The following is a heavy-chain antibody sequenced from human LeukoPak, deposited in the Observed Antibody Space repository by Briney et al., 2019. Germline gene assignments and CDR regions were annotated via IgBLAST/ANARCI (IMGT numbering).Heavy chain of an antibody. V-gene: IGHV3-13*01. D-gene: IGHD4-17*01. CDR2: IGTAGDT. CDR3: ARGMRGRSYMDV. CDR1: GFTFSSYD. J-gene: IGHJ6*03. Sequence: GGSLRLSCAASGFTFSSYDMHWVRQATGKGLEWVSAIGTAGDTYYSGSVKGRFTISRENAKNSLYLQMNSLRAGDTAVYYCARGMRGRSYMDVWGKGTTVTISS.